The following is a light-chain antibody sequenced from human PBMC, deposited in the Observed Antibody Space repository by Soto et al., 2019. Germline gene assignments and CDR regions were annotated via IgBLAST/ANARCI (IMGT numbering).Light chain of an antibody. CDR1: QRITNS. CDR3: HQSYDIPT. V-gene: IGKV1-39*01. J-gene: IGKJ5*01. Sequence: DIQMTQSPSSLSASVGDRVTIPCRASQRITNSLNWYQQKPGRAPKLLIYAASSLQSGVPSRFSGSGSGTDFTLTVSSLQPEDFATYYCHQSYDIPTFGQGTRLEIK. CDR2: AAS.